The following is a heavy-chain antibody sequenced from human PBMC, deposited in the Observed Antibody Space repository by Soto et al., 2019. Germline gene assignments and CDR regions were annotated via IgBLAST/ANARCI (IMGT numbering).Heavy chain of an antibody. J-gene: IGHJ4*02. V-gene: IGHV1-69*13. Sequence: GASVKVSCKASGGTFSSYAISWVRQAPGQGLEWMGGIIPIFGTANYAQKFQGRVTITADESTSTACMELSSLRSEDTAVYYCARDPGSSSWYAPHFDYWGQGTLVTVSS. CDR2: IIPIFGTA. D-gene: IGHD6-13*01. CDR1: GGTFSSYA. CDR3: ARDPGSSSWYAPHFDY.